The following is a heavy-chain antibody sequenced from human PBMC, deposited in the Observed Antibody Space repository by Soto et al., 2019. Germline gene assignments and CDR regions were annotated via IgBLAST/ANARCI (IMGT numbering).Heavy chain of an antibody. CDR1: GGSISSSSYY. CDR2: IYYSGST. Sequence: SETLSLTCNVSGGSISSSSYYWGWIRQAPGKGLEWIGTIYYSGSTCYNPSLKNRVTISVDTSKNQFSLKLSSVTAADTAVFYCARHAAGGYYYYGMDVWGQGTTVTVSS. CDR3: ARHAAGGYYYYGMDV. V-gene: IGHV4-39*01. J-gene: IGHJ6*02. D-gene: IGHD3-10*01.